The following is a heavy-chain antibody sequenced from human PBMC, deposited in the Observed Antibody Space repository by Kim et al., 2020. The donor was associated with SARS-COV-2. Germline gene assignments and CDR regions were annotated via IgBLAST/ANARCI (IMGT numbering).Heavy chain of an antibody. CDR2: INPSGGST. V-gene: IGHV1-46*01. J-gene: IGHJ4*02. D-gene: IGHD3-3*01. CDR3: ARDKEPSSIFGVVIRGSPGDY. Sequence: ASVKVSCKASGYTFTSYYMHWVRQAPGQGLEWRGIINPSGGSTSYAQKFQGRVTMTRDTSTSTVYMELSSLRSEDTAVYYCARDKEPSSIFGVVIRGSPGDYWGQGTLVTVSS. CDR1: GYTFTSYY.